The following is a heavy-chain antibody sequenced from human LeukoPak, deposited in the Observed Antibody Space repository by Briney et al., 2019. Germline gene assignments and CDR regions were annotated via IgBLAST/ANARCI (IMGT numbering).Heavy chain of an antibody. V-gene: IGHV3-33*06. CDR3: AKVTGTGAFDI. Sequence: PGRSLRLSCAASGFTFSSYGMHWVRQAPGKGLEWVAVIWYDGSNKYYADSVKGRFTISRDNSKNTLYLQMNSLRAEDTAVYYCAKVTGTGAFDIWGQGTMVTVSS. D-gene: IGHD1-1*01. CDR2: IWYDGSNK. CDR1: GFTFSSYG. J-gene: IGHJ3*02.